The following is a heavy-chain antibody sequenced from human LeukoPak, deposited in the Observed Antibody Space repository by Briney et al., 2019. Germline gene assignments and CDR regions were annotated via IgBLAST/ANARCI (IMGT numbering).Heavy chain of an antibody. J-gene: IGHJ4*02. CDR1: GGSISSSTYY. D-gene: IGHD6-6*01. V-gene: IGHV4-39*01. Sequence: SETLSLTCTVSGGSISSSTYYWGWIRQPPGKGLEWIGSINYSGNTYYNPSLKSRVTISVDTSNNQFSLKVSSVTAADTAVYYCASPSISSSTYDYWGQGTPVTVSS. CDR3: ASPSISSSTYDY. CDR2: INYSGNT.